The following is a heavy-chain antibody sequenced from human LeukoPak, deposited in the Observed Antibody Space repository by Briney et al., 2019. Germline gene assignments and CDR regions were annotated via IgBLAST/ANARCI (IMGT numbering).Heavy chain of an antibody. J-gene: IGHJ4*02. V-gene: IGHV3-74*01. CDR3: ARGATYAYYFDY. D-gene: IGHD4-17*01. CDR2: INGDGSRT. Sequence: GGSLRLSCVASGFTFSTNWMHWVRQAPGQGLVWVSRINGDGSRTNYADSVEGRFTISRDNAKNTVYLQMNSLRAEDTAVYYCARGATYAYYFDYWGQGILVTVSS. CDR1: GFTFSTNW.